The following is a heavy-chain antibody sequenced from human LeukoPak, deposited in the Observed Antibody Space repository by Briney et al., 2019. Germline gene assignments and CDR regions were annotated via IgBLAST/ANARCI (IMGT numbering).Heavy chain of an antibody. CDR2: IIPIFGTA. Sequence: ASVKVSCKASGGTFSSYAISWVRQAPGQGLEWMGGIIPIFGTANYAQKFQGRVTITADESTSTAYIELSSLRSEDTAVYYCARGLQRGRTHYYFDYWGQGTLVTVSS. D-gene: IGHD1-14*01. CDR3: ARGLQRGRTHYYFDY. J-gene: IGHJ4*02. CDR1: GGTFSSYA. V-gene: IGHV1-69*13.